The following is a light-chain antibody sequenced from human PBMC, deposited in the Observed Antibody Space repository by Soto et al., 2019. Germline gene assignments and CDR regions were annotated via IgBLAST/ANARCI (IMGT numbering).Light chain of an antibody. Sequence: EIVLTQSPGTLSLSPGEGATLSFRASQSVSSSYLAWFQQKPGQAPRLLIYGASTRATGIPDRFSGSGSGTDFTLTISRLDPEDFAVYYCQQYGSSPETFGQGTKVDI. V-gene: IGKV3-20*01. CDR2: GAS. CDR1: QSVSSSY. CDR3: QQYGSSPET. J-gene: IGKJ1*01.